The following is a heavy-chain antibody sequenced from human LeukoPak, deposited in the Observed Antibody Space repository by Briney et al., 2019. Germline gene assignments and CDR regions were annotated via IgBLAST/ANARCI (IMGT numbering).Heavy chain of an antibody. V-gene: IGHV4-61*01. CDR2: IYYSGST. Sequence: PSETLSLTCTVSGGSISSSSFYWSWIRQPPGKGLEWIGYIYYSGSTNYNPSLQSRVTISVDTSNNQFSLRLSSVTAADTGVYYCARATSGQRRDGYNYSYYYSMDVWGKGTTVTVSS. D-gene: IGHD5-24*01. CDR1: GGSISSSSFY. J-gene: IGHJ6*03. CDR3: ARATSGQRRDGYNYSYYYSMDV.